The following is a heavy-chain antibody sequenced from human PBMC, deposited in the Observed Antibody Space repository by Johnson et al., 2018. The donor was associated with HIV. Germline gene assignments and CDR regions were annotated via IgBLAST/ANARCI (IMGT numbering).Heavy chain of an antibody. CDR1: GFTFDDYG. V-gene: IGHV3-20*04. Sequence: VQLVESGGGLVQPGGSLRLSCAASGFTFDDYGMSWVRQAPGKGLEWVSGINWNGGSTGYADSVKGRFTISRDNSKNTLYLQMNSLRAEDTAVYYCAKALGWELSIWGQGTMVTVSS. J-gene: IGHJ3*02. CDR3: AKALGWELSI. D-gene: IGHD1-26*01. CDR2: INWNGGST.